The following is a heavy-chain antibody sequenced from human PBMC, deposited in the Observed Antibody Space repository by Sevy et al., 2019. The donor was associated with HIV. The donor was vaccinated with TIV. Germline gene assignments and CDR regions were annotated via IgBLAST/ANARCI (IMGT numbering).Heavy chain of an antibody. D-gene: IGHD2-8*01. J-gene: IGHJ4*02. V-gene: IGHV3-23*01. CDR1: GFTFSKYS. Sequence: GGSLRLSCAASGFTFSKYSMSWVRQAPGKGLEWVSTFSFGGGKLKYADAVKGRFTISRDDSGNTFYLQMNSLRADDTAIYYCAREGCTKPHDYWGQGTVVTVSS. CDR2: FSFGGGKL. CDR3: AREGCTKPHDY.